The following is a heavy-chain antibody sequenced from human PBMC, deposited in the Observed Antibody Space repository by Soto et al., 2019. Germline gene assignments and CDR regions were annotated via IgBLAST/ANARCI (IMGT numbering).Heavy chain of an antibody. V-gene: IGHV3-30*18. Sequence: GGSLRLSCAASGFTFSSYGMHWVRQAPGKGLEWVAVISYDGSNKYYADSVKGRFTISRDNSKNTLYLQMNSLRAEDTAVYYCAKDFYVTRPFALVGATYGNFDYWGQGTLVTVSS. CDR2: ISYDGSNK. J-gene: IGHJ4*02. CDR1: GFTFSSYG. D-gene: IGHD1-26*01. CDR3: AKDFYVTRPFALVGATYGNFDY.